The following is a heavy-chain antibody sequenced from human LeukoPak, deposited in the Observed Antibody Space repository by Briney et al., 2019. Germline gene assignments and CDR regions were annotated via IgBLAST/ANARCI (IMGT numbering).Heavy chain of an antibody. D-gene: IGHD3-10*01. CDR2: MNPNSGNT. J-gene: IGHJ4*02. CDR1: GYTFTSYD. Sequence: ASVKVSCKASGYTFTSYDINWVRQATGQGLEWMGWMNPNSGNTGYAQKFQGRVTITRDTSASTAYMELSSLRSEDTAVYYCASSYGSGSYFDYWGQGTLVTVSS. CDR3: ASSYGSGSYFDY. V-gene: IGHV1-8*03.